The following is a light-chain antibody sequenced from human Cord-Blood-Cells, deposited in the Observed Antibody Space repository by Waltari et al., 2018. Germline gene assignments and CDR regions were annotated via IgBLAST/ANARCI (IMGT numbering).Light chain of an antibody. CDR3: SSYTSSSTV. Sequence: QSALTQPASVSGSPGQSITISCTGTSSDVGGYNYVSWYQQHPGKAPKLMVYDVSNRPSGVSNRVSGSQSGNTASLTISGLQAEDEADYYCSSYTSSSTVFGGGTRLTVL. J-gene: IGLJ3*02. CDR1: SSDVGGYNY. CDR2: DVS. V-gene: IGLV2-14*01.